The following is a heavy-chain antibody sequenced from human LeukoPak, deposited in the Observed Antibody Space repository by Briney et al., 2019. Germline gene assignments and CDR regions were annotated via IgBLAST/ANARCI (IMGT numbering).Heavy chain of an antibody. CDR3: ARQLEPGYAFDI. CDR1: GGSISSSSYY. D-gene: IGHD1-1*01. V-gene: IGHV4-39*01. J-gene: IGHJ3*02. CDR2: IHYSGST. Sequence: SETLSLTCTVSGGSISSSSYYWGWIRQPPGKGLEWIGSIHYSGSTYYNPSLKSRVTISVDTSKNQFSLKLSSVTAADTAVYYCARQLEPGYAFDIWGQGTMVTVSS.